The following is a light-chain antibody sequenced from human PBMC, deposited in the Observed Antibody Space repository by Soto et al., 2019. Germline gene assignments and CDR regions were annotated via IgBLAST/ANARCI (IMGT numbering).Light chain of an antibody. V-gene: IGLV2-8*01. CDR3: CSYTGANRV. J-gene: IGLJ3*02. Sequence: QSALTQPPSASGSPGQSVTISCTGTSSDVGANNYVSWYQQHPGKAPKLMIYEVTKRPSGVPDRFSGSKSGNTASLTVSGVEAEDEADYCSCSYTGANRVFGAGTKLTVL. CDR2: EVT. CDR1: SSDVGANNY.